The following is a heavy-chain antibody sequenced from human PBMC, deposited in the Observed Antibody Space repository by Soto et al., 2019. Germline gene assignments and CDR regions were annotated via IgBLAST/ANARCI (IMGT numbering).Heavy chain of an antibody. J-gene: IGHJ3*02. V-gene: IGHV5-51*01. CDR2: IYPGDLDS. Sequence: GESLKISCKASGYDFTNYWIAWVRQTPGRGLEWMGMIYPGDLDSRYNPSFRGRVTISADKSITTAFVQWGSLSASDSAIYYCARFRAPRRQLISMSFHIWGLGTLATVS. CDR1: GYDFTNYW. D-gene: IGHD6-6*01. CDR3: ARFRAPRRQLISMSFHI.